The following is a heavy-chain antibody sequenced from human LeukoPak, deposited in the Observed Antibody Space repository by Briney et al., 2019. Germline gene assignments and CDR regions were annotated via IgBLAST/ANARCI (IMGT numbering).Heavy chain of an antibody. D-gene: IGHD3-3*01. CDR1: GGTFSSYA. J-gene: IGHJ4*02. CDR3: ARGVPFGVVYYFDY. V-gene: IGHV1-69*04. Sequence: GASVKVSCKASGGTFSSYAISWVRQAPGQGLEWMGRIIPILGIANYAQKFQGRVTITADKSTSTAYMELSSLRSEDTAVYYCARGVPFGVVYYFDYWGQGTLATVSS. CDR2: IIPILGIA.